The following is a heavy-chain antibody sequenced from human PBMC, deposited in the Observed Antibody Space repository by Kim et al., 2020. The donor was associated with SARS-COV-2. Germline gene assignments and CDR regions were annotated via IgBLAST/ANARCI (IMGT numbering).Heavy chain of an antibody. J-gene: IGHJ6*02. Sequence: SETLSLTCAVSGGSISSGGYSWSWIRQPPGKGLEWIGYIYYSGSTYYNPSLKSRVTISVDRSKNQFSLKLSSVTAADTAVYYCARGYGSESPYGMDVWGQGTTVTVSS. CDR2: IYYSGST. CDR1: GGSISSGGYS. V-gene: IGHV4-30-2*01. D-gene: IGHD3-10*01. CDR3: ARGYGSESPYGMDV.